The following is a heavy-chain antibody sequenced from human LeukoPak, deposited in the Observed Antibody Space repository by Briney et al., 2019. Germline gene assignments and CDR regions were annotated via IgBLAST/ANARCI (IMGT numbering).Heavy chain of an antibody. CDR3: ARRAGYSSGWFSY. J-gene: IGHJ4*02. D-gene: IGHD6-19*01. Sequence: PSETLSLTCAVYGGSFSGYYWSWIRQPPGKGLEWIGEINHSGSTNYNPSLKGRVTISVDTSKNQFSLKLSSVTAADTAVYYCARRAGYSSGWFSYWGQGTLVTVSS. CDR1: GGSFSGYY. CDR2: INHSGST. V-gene: IGHV4-34*01.